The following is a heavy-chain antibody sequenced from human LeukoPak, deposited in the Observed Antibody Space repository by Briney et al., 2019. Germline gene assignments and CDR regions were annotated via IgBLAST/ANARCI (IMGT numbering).Heavy chain of an antibody. CDR3: ARGAEQLAHYYFDY. CDR1: GGSISSGDYY. D-gene: IGHD6-6*01. V-gene: IGHV4-30-4*01. J-gene: IGHJ4*02. CDR2: IYYSGST. Sequence: SETLSLTCTVSGGSISSGDYYWSWIRQPPGTGLEWIGYIYYSGSTYYNPSLKSRVTISVDTSKNQFSLKLSSVTAADTAVYYCARGAEQLAHYYFDYWGQGTLVTVSS.